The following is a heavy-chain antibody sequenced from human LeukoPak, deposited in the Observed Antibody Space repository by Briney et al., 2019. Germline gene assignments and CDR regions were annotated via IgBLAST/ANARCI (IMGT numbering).Heavy chain of an antibody. CDR3: ARHSVEDYYGSGSYLDY. Sequence: SETLSLTCTVSGDSISTSNSYWGWIRQPPGKGLEWIGSIYYSGNTYYNASLKSRVTISVDTSKNQFSLKLSSVTAADTAVYYCARHSVEDYYGSGSYLDYWGQGTLVTVSS. D-gene: IGHD3-10*01. J-gene: IGHJ4*02. CDR1: GDSISTSNSY. V-gene: IGHV4-39*01. CDR2: IYYSGNT.